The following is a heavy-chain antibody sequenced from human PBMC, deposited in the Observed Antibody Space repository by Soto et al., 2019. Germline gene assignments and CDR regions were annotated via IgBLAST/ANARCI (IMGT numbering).Heavy chain of an antibody. J-gene: IGHJ6*02. CDR1: GYTFTSYY. V-gene: IGHV1-46*01. CDR3: AGDAGLPGYLWSGLHSSYYYGMNV. CDR2: INPSGGST. Sequence: ASVKVSCKASGYTFTSYYMHWVRQAPGQGLEWMGIINPSGGSTSYAQKFQGRVTMTRDTSTSTVYMELSSLRSENTAVYYCAGDAGLPGYLWSGLHSSYYYGMNVWAQGTTVPVSS. D-gene: IGHD3-3*01.